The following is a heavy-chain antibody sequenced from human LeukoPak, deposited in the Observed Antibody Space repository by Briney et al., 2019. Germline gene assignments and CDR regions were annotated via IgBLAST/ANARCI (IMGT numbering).Heavy chain of an antibody. D-gene: IGHD3-10*01. CDR3: ARALSNYYGSGSYRAFDI. Sequence: ASVKVSCKASGYTFTYYAITWVRQAPGQGLEWMGWISTYSGDTNYAQQLQGRVTMTTDTSTATAYLELRSLRSDDTAVYYCARALSNYYGSGSYRAFDIWGQGTMVTVSS. CDR1: GYTFTYYA. V-gene: IGHV1-18*01. J-gene: IGHJ3*02. CDR2: ISTYSGDT.